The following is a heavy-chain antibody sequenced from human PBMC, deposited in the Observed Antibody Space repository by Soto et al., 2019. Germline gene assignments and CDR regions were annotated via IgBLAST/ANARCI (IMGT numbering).Heavy chain of an antibody. Sequence: EVQLVESGGDWVQPGRSLRLSCAASGFSFDNYAMSWVRQAPGEGLEWVASVSWNSGSIAYADSVKGRFTVLRDNSKNSLYLQMNSLRGEDTALYYCAKAVGPDWLARFDSWGQGTLVTVSS. CDR2: VSWNSGSI. V-gene: IGHV3-9*01. J-gene: IGHJ4*02. CDR3: AKAVGPDWLARFDS. CDR1: GFSFDNYA. D-gene: IGHD3-9*01.